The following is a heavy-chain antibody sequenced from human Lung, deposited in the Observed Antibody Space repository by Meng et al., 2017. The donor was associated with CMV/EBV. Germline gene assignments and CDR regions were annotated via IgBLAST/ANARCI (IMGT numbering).Heavy chain of an antibody. CDR2: ISAYNGNT. CDR1: GYTFIAYA. CDR3: ARSDMIRGVVVLDY. D-gene: IGHD3-10*01. Sequence: ASVKVSXKASGYTFIAYAFSWVRQAPGQGHEWMGWISAYNGNTNYAQKVKGRVTMTTDTSTSTAYMALRSLRSDDTAVYYCARSDMIRGVVVLDYWGQGTLVTVSS. J-gene: IGHJ4*02. V-gene: IGHV1-18*01.